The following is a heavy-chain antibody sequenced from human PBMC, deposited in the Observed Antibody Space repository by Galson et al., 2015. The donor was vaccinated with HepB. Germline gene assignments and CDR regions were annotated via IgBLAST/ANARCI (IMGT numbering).Heavy chain of an antibody. CDR2: VHSSGVT. CDR1: GASISISTFY. V-gene: IGHV4-39*01. CDR3: VRALGGSYFYGMDV. Sequence: LSLTCSVSGASISISTFYWVWIRQTPVKGLEWIGNVHSSGVTYYNPSLNNRVPVSGDTAKNQFSLRVRSVTAADTAVYYCVRALGGSYFYGMDVCGQGTTVIVSS. J-gene: IGHJ6*02.